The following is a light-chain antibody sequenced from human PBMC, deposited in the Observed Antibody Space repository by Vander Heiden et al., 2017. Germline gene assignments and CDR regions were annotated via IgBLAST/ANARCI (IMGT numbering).Light chain of an antibody. CDR2: GAS. CDR1: RSVSGSY. Sequence: ILLTPSPGTQSVATGERAALFCRASRSVSGSYLAWFQQKPGQAPRLLIYGASSRATGIPDRFSGSGSGTDFTLSISRLEPEDFAVYHCQQYGSSPVTFGQGTKLEIK. CDR3: QQYGSSPVT. V-gene: IGKV3-20*01. J-gene: IGKJ2*01.